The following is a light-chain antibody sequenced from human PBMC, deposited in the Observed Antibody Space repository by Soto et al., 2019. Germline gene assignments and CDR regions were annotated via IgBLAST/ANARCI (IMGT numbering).Light chain of an antibody. Sequence: DIQMTQSPSSLSASVGDRVTITCRASQSISNSLNWYQQKPGKAPKLLIYAASSLQTGVPLRFSGSGSGTEFTLTISSLQPEAFATYYCQQSYSTPPDTFGQGTTLEIK. V-gene: IGKV1-39*01. CDR3: QQSYSTPPDT. J-gene: IGKJ2*01. CDR2: AAS. CDR1: QSISNS.